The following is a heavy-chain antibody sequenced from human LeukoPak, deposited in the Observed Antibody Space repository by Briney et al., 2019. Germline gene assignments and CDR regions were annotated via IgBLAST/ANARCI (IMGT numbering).Heavy chain of an antibody. CDR3: ARVGQSDSSAYPWVFDL. CDR1: GFTFSGYN. D-gene: IGHD3-22*01. Sequence: GGSLRLSCAASGFTFSGYNLNWVRQAPGKGLEWVSSISSSSTYIYYADSVKGQFTISSDTAKNSLYLQMNSLRAEDTAVYFCARVGQSDSSAYPWVFDLWGRGTLVTVS. V-gene: IGHV3-21*01. CDR2: ISSSSTYI. J-gene: IGHJ2*01.